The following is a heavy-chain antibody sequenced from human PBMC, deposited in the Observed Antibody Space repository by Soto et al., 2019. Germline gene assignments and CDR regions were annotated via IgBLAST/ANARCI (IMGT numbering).Heavy chain of an antibody. Sequence: QVQLVESGGGVVQPGRSLRLSCAASGFTFSSYGMHWVRQAPGKGLEWVAVISYDGSNKYYADSVKGRFAISRDNSKNTLYLQMNSLRAEDTAVYYCAKEGDLGTELDYWGQGTLVTVSS. V-gene: IGHV3-30*18. J-gene: IGHJ4*02. CDR2: ISYDGSNK. CDR1: GFTFSSYG. D-gene: IGHD7-27*01. CDR3: AKEGDLGTELDY.